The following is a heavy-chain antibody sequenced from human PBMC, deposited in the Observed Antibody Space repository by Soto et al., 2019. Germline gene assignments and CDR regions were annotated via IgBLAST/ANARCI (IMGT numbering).Heavy chain of an antibody. CDR1: GYTFTGYY. V-gene: IGHV1-2*04. CDR2: INPNSGGT. Sequence: ASVKVSCKASGYTFTGYYMHWVRKAPGQGLEWMGWINPNSGGTNYAQKFQGWVTMTRDTSISTAYMELSRLRSDDTAVYYCARGGDRYYDILTGYPAGGFFDYWGQGTLVTVSS. J-gene: IGHJ4*02. CDR3: ARGGDRYYDILTGYPAGGFFDY. D-gene: IGHD3-9*01.